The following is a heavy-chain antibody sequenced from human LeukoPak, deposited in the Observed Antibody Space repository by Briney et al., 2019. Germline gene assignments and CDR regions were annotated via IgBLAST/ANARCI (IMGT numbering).Heavy chain of an antibody. CDR1: GCTFTSYG. CDR3: ARDSHPYYDILTGYYSNWFDP. CDR2: ISAYNGNT. Sequence: GASVKVSCKASGCTFTSYGISWVRQAPGQGLEWMGWISAYNGNTKYAQKLQGRVTMTTDTSTSTAYMELRSLRSDDTAVYYCARDSHPYYDILTGYYSNWFDPWGQGTLVTVSS. J-gene: IGHJ5*02. V-gene: IGHV1-18*01. D-gene: IGHD3-9*01.